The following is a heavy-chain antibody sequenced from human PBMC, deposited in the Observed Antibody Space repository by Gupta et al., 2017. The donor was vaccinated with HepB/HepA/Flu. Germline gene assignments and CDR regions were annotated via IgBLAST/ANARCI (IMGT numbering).Heavy chain of an antibody. D-gene: IGHD2-15*01. Sequence: QLQLQESGPGLVTPSETLSLTCTVSGGSISSSSYYWGWIRQPPGKGLEWIGSIYYSGSTYYNPSLKSRVTISVDTSKNQFSLKLSSVTAEDTAVYYCARHVMGYCRGGSCYGPLYDYWGQGTLVTDAS. CDR2: IYYSGST. V-gene: IGHV4-39*01. CDR1: GGSISSSSYY. CDR3: ARHVMGYCRGGSCYGPLYDY. J-gene: IGHJ4*02.